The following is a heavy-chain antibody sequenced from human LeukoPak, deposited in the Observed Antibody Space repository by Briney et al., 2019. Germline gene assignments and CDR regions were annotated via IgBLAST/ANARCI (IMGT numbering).Heavy chain of an antibody. J-gene: IGHJ4*02. CDR3: ARGRFGLD. D-gene: IGHD3-10*01. V-gene: IGHV3-48*03. Sequence: QPGGSLRLSCAASGFTFSTLEMTWVRQAPGKGLEWVSYISSSGSTIYYADSVKGRFTTSRDNAKNSLYLQMNSLRVEDTAIYHCARGRFGLDWGQGTLVTVSS. CDR2: ISSSGSTI. CDR1: GFTFSTLE.